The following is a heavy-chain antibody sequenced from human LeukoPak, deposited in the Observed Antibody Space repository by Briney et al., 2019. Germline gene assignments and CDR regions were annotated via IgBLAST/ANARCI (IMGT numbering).Heavy chain of an antibody. J-gene: IGHJ5*02. CDR3: ARVCSSTSCYHWFDP. V-gene: IGHV1-8*01. CDR1: GYTFTSYD. CDR2: MNPNSGNT. Sequence: ASVTVSCKASGYTFTSYDINWVRQATGQGLEWMGWMNPNSGNTGYAQKFQGRVTMTRNTSISTAYMELSSLRSEDTAVYYCARVCSSTSCYHWFDPWGQGTLVTVSS. D-gene: IGHD2-2*01.